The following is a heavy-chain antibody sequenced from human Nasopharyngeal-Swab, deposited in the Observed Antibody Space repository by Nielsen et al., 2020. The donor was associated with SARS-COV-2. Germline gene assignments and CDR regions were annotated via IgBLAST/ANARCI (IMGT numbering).Heavy chain of an antibody. CDR3: ARGGSGTLRGYQYAMDV. D-gene: IGHD3-10*01. Sequence: GESLKISCAASGFTFSDYYMSWVRQAPGKGLEWVGRTRNKANSYTTEYAASVKGRFTISRDDSKNSLYLQMNGLKTEDTAVYYCARGGSGTLRGYQYAMDVWGQGTTVTVSS. CDR2: TRNKANSYTT. V-gene: IGHV3-72*01. J-gene: IGHJ6*02. CDR1: GFTFSDYY.